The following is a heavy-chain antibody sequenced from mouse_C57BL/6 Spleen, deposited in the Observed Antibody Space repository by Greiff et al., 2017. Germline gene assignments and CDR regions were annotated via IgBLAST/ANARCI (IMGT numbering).Heavy chain of an antibody. CDR2: IDPSDSYT. J-gene: IGHJ3*01. CDR1: GYTFTSYW. CDR3: ARARDYYGSSSAWFAY. D-gene: IGHD1-1*01. V-gene: IGHV1-50*01. Sequence: QVQLQQPGAELVKPGASVKLSCKASGYTFTSYWMQWVKQRPGQGLEWIGEIDPSDSYTNYNQKFKGKATLTVDTSSRTAYMQLSSLTSEDSAVYYCARARDYYGSSSAWFAYWGQGTLVTVSA.